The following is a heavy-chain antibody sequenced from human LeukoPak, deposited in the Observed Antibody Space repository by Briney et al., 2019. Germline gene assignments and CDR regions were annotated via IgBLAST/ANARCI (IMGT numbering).Heavy chain of an antibody. D-gene: IGHD6-13*01. J-gene: IGHJ4*02. CDR3: AKYMGLFDSSSWYYFDY. Sequence: GGSLRLSCAASGFTFSSYGMHWVRQAPGKGLEWVAFIRYDGSNKYYADSVKGRFTISRDDSKNTLYLQMNSLRAEDTAVYYCAKYMGLFDSSSWYYFDYWGQGTLVTVSS. CDR1: GFTFSSYG. V-gene: IGHV3-30*02. CDR2: IRYDGSNK.